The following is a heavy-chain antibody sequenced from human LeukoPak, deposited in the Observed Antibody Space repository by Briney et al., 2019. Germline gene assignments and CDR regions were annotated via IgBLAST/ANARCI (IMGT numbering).Heavy chain of an antibody. CDR2: IQYDGSYK. CDR3: AKTSDQLLYSKFDF. Sequence: PGGSLRLSCATCGFTFSFYGMHWVRQAPGKGLEWVAFIQYDGSYKFYADSVQGRFSISRDNSKNTLFLQMNSLRAEDTAVYYCAKTSDQLLYSKFDFWGQGTLVTVSS. V-gene: IGHV3-30*02. CDR1: GFTFSFYG. J-gene: IGHJ4*02. D-gene: IGHD2-2*02.